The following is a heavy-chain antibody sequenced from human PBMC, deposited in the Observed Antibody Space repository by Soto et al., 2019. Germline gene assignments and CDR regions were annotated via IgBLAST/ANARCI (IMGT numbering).Heavy chain of an antibody. CDR1: GGTFSSYA. CDR3: ARVVTVVKSFHYWYFDL. V-gene: IGHV1-69*12. Sequence: QVQLMQSGAEVKKPGSSVKVSCKASGGTFSSYAISWVRQAPGQGLEWMGGIIPIFGTTNYAQKFQGRVTITADESTSTAYMELSSLRSEDTAMYYCARVVTVVKSFHYWYFDLWGRGTLVTVSS. D-gene: IGHD2-15*01. CDR2: IIPIFGTT. J-gene: IGHJ2*01.